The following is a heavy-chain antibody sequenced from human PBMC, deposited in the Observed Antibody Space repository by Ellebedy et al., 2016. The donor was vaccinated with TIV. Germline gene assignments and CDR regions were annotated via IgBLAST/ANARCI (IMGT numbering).Heavy chain of an antibody. D-gene: IGHD6-13*01. Sequence: GGSLRLXCVASEFTFSRYWMTWVRQAPGKGLEWVANIKRDGSETSYVDSVKGRFTISRGNAKNSLYLQMDSLRAEDTAVYYCVRASSWSNFDYWGQGTLVTVSS. CDR3: VRASSWSNFDY. J-gene: IGHJ4*02. CDR2: IKRDGSET. CDR1: EFTFSRYW. V-gene: IGHV3-7*04.